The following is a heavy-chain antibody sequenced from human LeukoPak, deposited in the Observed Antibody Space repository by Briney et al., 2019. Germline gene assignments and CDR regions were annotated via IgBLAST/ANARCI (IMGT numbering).Heavy chain of an antibody. Sequence: GGSLRLSCSTSGFTFSNFVMQWVRQTPGKGLEYVSVISTDGSQYYPDSVKGRFTIFRDNSKSTLYLQMNSLRPEVTAIYYCAKNDGNIWQPHYWGQGTLVTVSS. CDR2: ISTDGSQ. CDR1: GFTFSNFV. CDR3: AKNDGNIWQPHY. V-gene: IGHV3-64D*06. J-gene: IGHJ4*02.